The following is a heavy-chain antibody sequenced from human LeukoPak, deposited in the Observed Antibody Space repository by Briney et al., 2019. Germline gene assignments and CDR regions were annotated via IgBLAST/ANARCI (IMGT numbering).Heavy chain of an antibody. CDR3: ARQHRAEAARVFDY. Sequence: KPSETLSLTCTVSGGSISSSSYYWGWIRQPPGKGLEWIGSIYYSGSTYYNPSLKSRVTISVDTSKNQFSLKLSSVTAADTAVYYCARQHRAEAARVFDYWGQGTLVTVSS. CDR2: IYYSGST. CDR1: GGSISSSSYY. J-gene: IGHJ4*02. V-gene: IGHV4-39*01. D-gene: IGHD6-6*01.